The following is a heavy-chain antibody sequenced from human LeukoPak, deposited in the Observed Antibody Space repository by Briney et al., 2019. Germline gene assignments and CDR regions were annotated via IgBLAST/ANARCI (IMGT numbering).Heavy chain of an antibody. V-gene: IGHV3-33*08. Sequence: SGGSLRLSCAVSGFTFSSYWMSWVRQAPGKGLEWVAVIWYDGSNKYYADSVKGRFTISRDNSKNTLYLQMNSLRAEDTAVYYCARDRAVAATEGFDYWGQGTLVTVSS. CDR1: GFTFSSYW. CDR3: ARDRAVAATEGFDY. CDR2: IWYDGSNK. J-gene: IGHJ4*02. D-gene: IGHD6-19*01.